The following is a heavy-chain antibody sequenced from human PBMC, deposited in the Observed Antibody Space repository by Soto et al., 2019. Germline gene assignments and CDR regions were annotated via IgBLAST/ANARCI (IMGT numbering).Heavy chain of an antibody. CDR3: TSGEGHCSSTNCYFSFNYYGMDV. V-gene: IGHV3-30*03. J-gene: IGHJ6*02. Sequence: GGSLRLSCAASGFTFSSYGMHWVRQAPGKGLEWVAVISYDGSNKYYADSVKGRFTISRDNSKNTLVLQMNSLKAEDTAVYYCTSGEGHCSSTNCYFSFNYYGMDVWGQGTAVTVSS. D-gene: IGHD2-2*01. CDR1: GFTFSSYG. CDR2: ISYDGSNK.